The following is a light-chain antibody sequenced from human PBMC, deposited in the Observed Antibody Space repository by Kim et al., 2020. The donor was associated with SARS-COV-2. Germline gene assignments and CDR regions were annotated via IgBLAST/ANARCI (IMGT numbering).Light chain of an antibody. CDR1: SSYIGTYNL. CDR2: DVD. J-gene: IGLJ2*01. Sequence: QSITISCTGTSSYIGTYNLVSWYQHHPGKAPKLILYDVDKRPSGVSYRFSGSKSGNTASLTISGLQAEDEADYHCCSYGGSHIRVLFGGGTKLTVL. CDR3: CSYGGSHIRVL. V-gene: IGLV2-23*02.